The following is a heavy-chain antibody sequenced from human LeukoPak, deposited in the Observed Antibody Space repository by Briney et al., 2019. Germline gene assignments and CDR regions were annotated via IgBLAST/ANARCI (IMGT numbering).Heavy chain of an antibody. V-gene: IGHV1-2*02. D-gene: IGHD6-19*01. CDR1: GYTFTGYY. CDR3: ARDRVSVAAGVHWFDP. J-gene: IGHJ5*02. Sequence: ASVKVSCKASGYTFTGYYMHWVRQAPGQGLEWMGWINPNSGGTNYAQRFQGRVTMTRDTSISTAYMELSSLRSDDTAVYYCARDRVSVAAGVHWFDPWGQGTLVTVSS. CDR2: INPNSGGT.